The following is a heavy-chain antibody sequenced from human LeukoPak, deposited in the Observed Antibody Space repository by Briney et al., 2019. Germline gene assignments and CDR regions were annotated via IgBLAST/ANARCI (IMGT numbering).Heavy chain of an antibody. V-gene: IGHV4-61*02. CDR2: IYTSGST. J-gene: IGHJ6*04. Sequence: SETLSLTCTVSGGSISSGSYYWSWIRQPAGKGLEWIGRIYTSGSTNYNPSLKGRVTISVDTSKNQFSLKLSSVTAADTAVYYCARDPWGVVEMDVWGKGTTVTVSS. CDR3: ARDPWGVVEMDV. CDR1: GGSISSGSYY. D-gene: IGHD2-2*01.